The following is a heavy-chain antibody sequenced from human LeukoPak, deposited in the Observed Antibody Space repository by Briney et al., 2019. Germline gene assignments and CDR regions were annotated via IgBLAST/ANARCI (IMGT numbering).Heavy chain of an antibody. CDR3: ARGGYSYGYGDAFDI. V-gene: IGHV1-2*02. D-gene: IGHD5-18*01. CDR1: GYTFTGYY. Sequence: GSVKVSCKASGYTFTGYYMHWVRQAPGQGLEWMGWINPNSGGTNYAQKFQGRVTMTRDTSISTAYMELSRLRSDDTAVYYCARGGYSYGYGDAFDIWGQGTMVTVSS. CDR2: INPNSGGT. J-gene: IGHJ3*02.